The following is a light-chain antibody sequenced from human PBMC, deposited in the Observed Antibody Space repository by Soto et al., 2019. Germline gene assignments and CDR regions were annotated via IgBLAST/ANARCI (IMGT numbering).Light chain of an antibody. CDR3: LLYSGGYV. J-gene: IGLJ1*01. V-gene: IGLV7-46*01. CDR1: TGAVATGHY. Sequence: QAVVTQEPSLTVSPGVTVTLTCGSSTGAVATGHYAYWFHQKPGQAPRPLICDTYIRFSWTPARFSGSLLGGKAALTLSGAQPEDEADYYCLLYSGGYVFGPGTRSPS. CDR2: DTY.